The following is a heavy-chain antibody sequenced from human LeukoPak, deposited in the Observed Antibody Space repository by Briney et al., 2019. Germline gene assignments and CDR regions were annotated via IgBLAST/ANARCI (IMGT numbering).Heavy chain of an antibody. J-gene: IGHJ4*02. CDR2: INPSGGST. CDR1: GYTFTSYY. Sequence: ASVKVSCKASGYTFTSYYMHWVRQAPGQGLEWMGIINPSGGSTSYAQKFQGRVTMTGDTSTSTVYMELSSLRSEDTAVYYCAVTGGLYYDSFHWGQGTLVTVSS. CDR3: AVTGGLYYDSFH. V-gene: IGHV1-46*01. D-gene: IGHD3-22*01.